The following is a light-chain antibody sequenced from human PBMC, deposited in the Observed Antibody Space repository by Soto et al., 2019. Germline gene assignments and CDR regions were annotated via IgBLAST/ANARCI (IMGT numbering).Light chain of an antibody. CDR2: GAS. J-gene: IGKJ1*01. CDR1: QSVDTTS. V-gene: IGKV3-20*01. Sequence: EIVSTQYTGSLSLSPGQSANLSCRASQSVDTTSFAWYQKKPGQAPRLLIQGASKRATGIPDRFSGSGSGTDFTLIISRLEPEDCAVYYCQQYMSAVTFGQGTKVEI. CDR3: QQYMSAVT.